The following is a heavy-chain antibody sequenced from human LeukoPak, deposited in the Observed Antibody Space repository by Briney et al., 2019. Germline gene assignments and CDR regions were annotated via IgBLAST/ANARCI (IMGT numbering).Heavy chain of an antibody. CDR3: ARREDYFDY. CDR2: IYYSGST. Sequence: PSETLSLTCTVSGGSISSYYWSWIRQSPGKGLEWIGYIYYSGSTNYNPSLKSRVTISVDTSKNQFSLKLSSVTAADTAVYYCARREDYFDYWGQGTLVTVSS. J-gene: IGHJ4*02. V-gene: IGHV4-59*01. CDR1: GGSISSYY.